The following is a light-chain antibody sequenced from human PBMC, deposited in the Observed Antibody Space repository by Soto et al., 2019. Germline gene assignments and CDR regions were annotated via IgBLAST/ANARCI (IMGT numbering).Light chain of an antibody. CDR1: QGIRSY. J-gene: IGKJ3*01. Sequence: DLQLTQSPSFLSASVGDRVTFTCRASQGIRSYLPWYQQRPGKTPELLIYGASTLRPGGASRFSGSGSGTEFTLTISSLQPEDFATYFCQQLNTFPPFFTFGPGTKVDIK. V-gene: IGKV1-9*01. CDR2: GAS. CDR3: QQLNTFPPFFT.